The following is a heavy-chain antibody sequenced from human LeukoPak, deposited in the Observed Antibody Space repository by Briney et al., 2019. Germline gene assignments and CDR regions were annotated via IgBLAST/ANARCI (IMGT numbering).Heavy chain of an antibody. CDR3: ARADIVVVPAAPHFDY. CDR2: ISAYNGNT. D-gene: IGHD2-2*01. V-gene: IGHV1-18*01. J-gene: IGHJ4*02. Sequence: ASVKVSCKASGYTFTGYGISWVRQAPGQGLEWMGWISAYNGNTNYAQKLQGRVTMTTDTSTSTAYMELGSLRSDDTAVYYCARADIVVVPAAPHFDYWGQGTLVTVSS. CDR1: GYTFTGYG.